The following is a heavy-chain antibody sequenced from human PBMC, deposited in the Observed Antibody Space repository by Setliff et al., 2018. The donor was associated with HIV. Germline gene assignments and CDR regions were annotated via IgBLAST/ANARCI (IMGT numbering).Heavy chain of an antibody. V-gene: IGHV3-48*03. D-gene: IGHD2-15*01. J-gene: IGHJ4*02. Sequence: GGSLRLSCAASGFTFSNYEMNWVRQAPGKGLEWVAYITGRGTPIYYADSVKGRFTISRDDAKNSLYLQMNSLRAEDTAIYYCASDGEYCSGGRCYLSSDYWGQGTLVTVSS. CDR1: GFTFSNYE. CDR3: ASDGEYCSGGRCYLSSDY. CDR2: ITGRGTPI.